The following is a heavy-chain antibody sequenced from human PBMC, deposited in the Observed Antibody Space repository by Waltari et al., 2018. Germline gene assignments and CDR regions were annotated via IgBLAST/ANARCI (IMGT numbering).Heavy chain of an antibody. V-gene: IGHV4-30-4*08. CDR3: ARDVVAAPNYMDV. Sequence: QVQLQQSGPGLVKPSQTLSLTCTVSGGSPSRRDYYWSWIRQPPGKGLEWIGYIYYSGNTYYNPSLESRVSISIDTSKNQFSLRLTSVTPADTAVYFCARDVVAAPNYMDVWGKGTTVTVSS. J-gene: IGHJ6*03. D-gene: IGHD2-15*01. CDR1: GGSPSRRDYY. CDR2: IYYSGNT.